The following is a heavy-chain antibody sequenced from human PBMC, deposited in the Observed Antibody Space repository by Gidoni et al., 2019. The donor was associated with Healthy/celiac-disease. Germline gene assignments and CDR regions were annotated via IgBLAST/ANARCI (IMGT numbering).Heavy chain of an antibody. V-gene: IGHV4-39*01. CDR1: GGSISSSSYY. CDR3: ARFVVPAAIRPGAGSMDV. Sequence: QLQLQESGPGLVKPSETLSLTCTVPGGSISSSSYYWGWIRQPPGKGLEWIGSIYYSGSTYYNPSLKSRVTISVDTSKNQFSLKLSSVTAADTAVYYCARFVVPAAIRPGAGSMDVWGQGTTVTVSS. J-gene: IGHJ6*02. CDR2: IYYSGST. D-gene: IGHD2-2*02.